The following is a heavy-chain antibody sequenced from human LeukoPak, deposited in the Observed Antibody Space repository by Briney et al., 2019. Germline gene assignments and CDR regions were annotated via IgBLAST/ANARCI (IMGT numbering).Heavy chain of an antibody. CDR1: GFTSNTYS. CDR2: ISSSSSII. V-gene: IGHV3-48*01. J-gene: IGHJ3*02. CDR3: ARDLNAFDI. Sequence: GGSLRLSCAASGFTSNTYSMNWVRQAPGKGLEWVSYISYISSSSSIIYYADSVKGRFTISRDSAKNSPYLQMNSLRAEDTAVYYCARDLNAFDIWGQGTMVTVSS.